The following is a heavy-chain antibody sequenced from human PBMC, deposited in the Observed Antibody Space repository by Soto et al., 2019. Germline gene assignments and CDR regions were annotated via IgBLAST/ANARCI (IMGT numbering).Heavy chain of an antibody. V-gene: IGHV4-4*02. CDR3: ARKAWVRFDY. D-gene: IGHD7-27*01. CDR1: GDSISSSVW. J-gene: IGHJ4*02. CDR2: VFHTGNT. Sequence: SETLSLTCAVSGDSISSSVWWTWVRQPPGTGLEWIGAVFHTGNTNYNPSLKSRVTMSVDKSTNEFSLKVTSVTAADTAIYYCARKAWVRFDYWGQGALVTVSS.